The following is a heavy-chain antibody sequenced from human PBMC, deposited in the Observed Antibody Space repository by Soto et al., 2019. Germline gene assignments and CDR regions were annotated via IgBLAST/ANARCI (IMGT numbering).Heavy chain of an antibody. J-gene: IGHJ4*02. Sequence: PGGSLRLSCAASGFTFSSYAMSWVRQAPGKGLEWATSIGGGGLTTYYADSVKGRFTIYRDNSKKTLYLQMNSLRAEDTAVYYCAKSRGYLTSVDTRGIDYWGQGTLVTVSS. CDR1: GFTFSSYA. CDR2: IGGGGLTT. D-gene: IGHD6-25*01. V-gene: IGHV3-23*01. CDR3: AKSRGYLTSVDTRGIDY.